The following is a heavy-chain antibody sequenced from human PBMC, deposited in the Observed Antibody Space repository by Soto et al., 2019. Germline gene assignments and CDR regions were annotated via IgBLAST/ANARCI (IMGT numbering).Heavy chain of an antibody. V-gene: IGHV3-30*18. Sequence: GSLRLSCAASGFTFSSYGMHWVRQAPGKGLGWVAVISYDGSNKYYADSVKGRFTISRDNSKNTLYLQMNSLRAEDTAVYYCAKDLDPEIPLYGDYFDYWGQGTLVTVSS. CDR2: ISYDGSNK. CDR3: AKDLDPEIPLYGDYFDY. D-gene: IGHD4-17*01. J-gene: IGHJ4*02. CDR1: GFTFSSYG.